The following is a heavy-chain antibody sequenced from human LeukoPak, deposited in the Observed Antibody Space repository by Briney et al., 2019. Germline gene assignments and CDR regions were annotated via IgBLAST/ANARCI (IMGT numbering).Heavy chain of an antibody. J-gene: IGHJ4*02. V-gene: IGHV1-69*13. D-gene: IGHD3-22*01. CDR1: GGTFSSYA. Sequence: ASVKVSCTASGGTFSSYAISWVRQAPGQGLEWMGGIIPIFGTANYAQKFQGRVTITADESTSTAYMELSSLRSEDTAVYYCARQENDYYDSSGYYYGSWGQGTLVTVSS. CDR2: IIPIFGTA. CDR3: ARQENDYYDSSGYYYGS.